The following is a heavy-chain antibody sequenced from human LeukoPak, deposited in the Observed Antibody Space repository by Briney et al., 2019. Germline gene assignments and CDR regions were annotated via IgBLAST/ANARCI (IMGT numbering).Heavy chain of an antibody. Sequence: ASVKGSCKATGYTFTGYYMHWVQQAPGQGLEWMAWINPNSGGTNYAQKFQGRVTMTRDTSISTAYMELSRLTSDDTAVYYCARGGSGGIVTNVLDSWGQGTLVTVSS. CDR2: INPNSGGT. CDR1: GYTFTGYY. CDR3: ARGGSGGIVTNVLDS. V-gene: IGHV1-2*02. D-gene: IGHD2/OR15-2a*01. J-gene: IGHJ5*01.